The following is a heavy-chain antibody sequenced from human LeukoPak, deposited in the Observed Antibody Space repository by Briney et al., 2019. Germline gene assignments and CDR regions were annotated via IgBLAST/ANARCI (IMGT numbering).Heavy chain of an antibody. V-gene: IGHV1-18*01. Sequence: ASVKVSCKASGYTFTSYGISWVRQAPGQGLEWMGWISAYNGNTNYAQKLQGRVTMTTDTSTSTAYMELRSLRSDDTAVYYCARDTDQYYYDSSGYSDYWGQGTLVTVSS. CDR2: ISAYNGNT. CDR3: ARDTDQYYYDSSGYSDY. D-gene: IGHD3-22*01. CDR1: GYTFTSYG. J-gene: IGHJ4*02.